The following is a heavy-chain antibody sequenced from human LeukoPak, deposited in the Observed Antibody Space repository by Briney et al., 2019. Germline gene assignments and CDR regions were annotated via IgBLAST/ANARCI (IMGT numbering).Heavy chain of an antibody. CDR2: ISAYKGKT. Sequence: ASVKVSCKASGYTFTSYGISWVRQAPGQGLEWMGWISAYKGKTKYAQRIQGRVSMTTDTSTSTAYMEVRSLRSDDTAVYYCARDSAGYSSGWYDYWGQGTLVTVSS. J-gene: IGHJ4*02. CDR3: ARDSAGYSSGWYDY. CDR1: GYTFTSYG. V-gene: IGHV1-18*01. D-gene: IGHD6-19*01.